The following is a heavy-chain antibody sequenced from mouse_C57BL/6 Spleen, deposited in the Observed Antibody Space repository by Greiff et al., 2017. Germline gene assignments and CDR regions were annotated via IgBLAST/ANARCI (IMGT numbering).Heavy chain of an antibody. V-gene: IGHV5-9-1*02. CDR3: TRDRGAYYSNYGAMDY. D-gene: IGHD2-5*01. CDR1: GFTFSSYA. J-gene: IGHJ4*01. CDR2: ISSGGDYI. Sequence: DVMLVESGEGLVKPGGSLKLSCAASGFTFSSYAMSWVRQTPEKRLEWVAYISSGGDYIYYADTVKGRFTISRDNARNTLYLQMSSLKSEDTAMYYCTRDRGAYYSNYGAMDYWGQGTSVTVSS.